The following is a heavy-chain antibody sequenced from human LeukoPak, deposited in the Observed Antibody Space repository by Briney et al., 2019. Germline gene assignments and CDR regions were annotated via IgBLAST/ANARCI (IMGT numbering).Heavy chain of an antibody. D-gene: IGHD1/OR15-1a*01. J-gene: IGHJ4*02. CDR1: GGSISSSNW. V-gene: IGHV4-4*02. CDR2: IYHSGST. CDR3: ARGAGKTTGFDY. Sequence: SETLSLTCAVSGGSISSSNWWSWVRQPPGKGLEWIGEIYHSGSTNYNPSLKSRVTTSVDKSKNQFSLKLSSVTAADTAVYYCARGAGKTTGFDYWGQGTLVTVSS.